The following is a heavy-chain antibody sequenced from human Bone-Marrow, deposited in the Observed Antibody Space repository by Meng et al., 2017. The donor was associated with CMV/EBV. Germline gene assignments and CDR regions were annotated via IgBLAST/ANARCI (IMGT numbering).Heavy chain of an antibody. CDR3: ARRSYSVNWFDP. D-gene: IGHD4-11*01. Sequence: SVKVSCKASGGTFSSYAISWVGQAPGQGLEWMGGIIPIFGTANYAQKFQGRVTITTDESTSTAYMELSSLRSEDTAVYYCARRSYSVNWFDPWGQGTLVTVSS. CDR1: GGTFSSYA. V-gene: IGHV1-69*05. CDR2: IIPIFGTA. J-gene: IGHJ5*02.